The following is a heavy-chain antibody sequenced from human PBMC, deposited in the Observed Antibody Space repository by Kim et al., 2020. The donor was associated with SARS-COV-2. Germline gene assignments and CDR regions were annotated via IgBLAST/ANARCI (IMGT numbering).Heavy chain of an antibody. V-gene: IGHV3-23*01. CDR1: GYNINTFA. Sequence: GGSLRLSCAASGYNINTFAMSWVRQAPGKGLEWVSAITKYDGRTYYADSVRGRFTISRDNSKNTVYLQMDSLRAWPRATSLQQLRSEEHHV. CDR3: QLRSEEHHV. J-gene: IGHJ6*01. D-gene: IGHD4-4*01. CDR2: ITKYDGRT.